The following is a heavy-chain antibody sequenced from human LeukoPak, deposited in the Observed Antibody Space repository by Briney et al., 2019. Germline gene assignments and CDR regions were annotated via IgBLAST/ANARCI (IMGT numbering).Heavy chain of an antibody. V-gene: IGHV1-2*02. Sequence: ASVKVSCKASGYTFTGYYLHWVRQAPGQGLEWMGWMNPNSGGTNYAQKFQGRVTMTRDTSISTAFMELSSLRSDDTAVYYCSRAPDRGYWGQGTPVTVSS. D-gene: IGHD7-27*01. J-gene: IGHJ4*02. CDR3: SRAPDRGY. CDR1: GYTFTGYY. CDR2: MNPNSGGT.